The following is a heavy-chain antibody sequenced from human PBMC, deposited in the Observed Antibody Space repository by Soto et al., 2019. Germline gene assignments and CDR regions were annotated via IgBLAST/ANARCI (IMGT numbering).Heavy chain of an antibody. CDR2: ISGSGGST. D-gene: IGHD3-3*01. CDR3: AKDYYFWRNKMYYFDY. J-gene: IGHJ4*02. Sequence: EVQLLESGGGLVQPGGSLRLSCAASGFTFSSYAMSWVRQAPGKGLEWVSAISGSGGSTYYADSVKGRFTISRDNSKNTLYLQMKSLRAEDTAVYYCAKDYYFWRNKMYYFDYWGQGTLVTVSS. V-gene: IGHV3-23*01. CDR1: GFTFSSYA.